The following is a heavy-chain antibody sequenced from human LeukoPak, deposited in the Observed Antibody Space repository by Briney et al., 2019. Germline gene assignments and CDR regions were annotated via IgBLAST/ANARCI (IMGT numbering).Heavy chain of an antibody. CDR1: GYTFTSYG. D-gene: IGHD3-9*01. V-gene: IGHV1-18*01. CDR2: ISAYNGNT. Sequence: ASVKVSCKASGYTFTSYGISWVRQAPGQGLEWMGWISAYNGNTNYAQKLQGRVTMTTDTSTSTAYMELRSLRSDDTAVYYCARALNPLLRYFDWSVPGFDPWGQGTLVTVSS. CDR3: ARALNPLLRYFDWSVPGFDP. J-gene: IGHJ5*02.